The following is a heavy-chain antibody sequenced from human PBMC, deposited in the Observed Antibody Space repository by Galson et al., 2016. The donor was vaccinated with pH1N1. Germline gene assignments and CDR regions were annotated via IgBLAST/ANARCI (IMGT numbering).Heavy chain of an antibody. D-gene: IGHD1-20*01. CDR2: IKDDESQK. Sequence: SLRLSCAASGFDFSDYWMGWVRQTPGKGLEWVANIKDDESQKHYGGSVRGRFTISRDNAKNSLYLQMNSLKIEDTAFYYCARITGYHYDYWGQGTLVTVSP. J-gene: IGHJ4*02. V-gene: IGHV3-7*03. CDR3: ARITGYHYDY. CDR1: GFDFSDYW.